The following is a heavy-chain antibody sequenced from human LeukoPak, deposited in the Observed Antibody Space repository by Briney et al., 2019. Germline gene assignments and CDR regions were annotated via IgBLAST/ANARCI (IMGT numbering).Heavy chain of an antibody. J-gene: IGHJ5*02. V-gene: IGHV3-73*01. CDR2: IRSKANSYAT. D-gene: IGHD2-2*01. CDR1: GFTFSGSA. CDR3: TRLYCSSTSCLNWFDP. Sequence: GGSLRRSCAASGFTFSGSAMHWVRQASGKGLEWVGRIRSKANSYATAYAASVKGRFTISRDDSKNTAYLQMNSLKTEDTAVYYCTRLYCSSTSCLNWFDPWGQGTLVTVSS.